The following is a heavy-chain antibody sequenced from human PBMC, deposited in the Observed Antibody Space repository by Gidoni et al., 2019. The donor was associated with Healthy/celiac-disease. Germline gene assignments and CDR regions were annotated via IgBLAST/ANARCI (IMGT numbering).Heavy chain of an antibody. D-gene: IGHD3-9*01. J-gene: IGHJ4*02. CDR1: GVAFSSNA. CDR2: ISYDGSNK. V-gene: IGHV3-30-3*01. Sequence: QVQLVESGGGVVQPGRSLRLSCAASGVAFSSNAMHWVRQAPGKGLGWVAVISYDGSNKYYADSVKGRFTISRDNSKNTLYLQMNSLRAEDTAVYYCARDGYDILTGHLDYWGQGTLVTVSS. CDR3: ARDGYDILTGHLDY.